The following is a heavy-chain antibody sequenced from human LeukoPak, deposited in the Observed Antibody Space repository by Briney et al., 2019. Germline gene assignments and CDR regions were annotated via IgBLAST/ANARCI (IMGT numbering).Heavy chain of an antibody. Sequence: GGSLRLSCAASGFTFSGYWMSWVRQTPEKGLEWVANIKQDGYEKYYVDSVKGRFTISRDNAKNSLYLQMNSLRAEDTAVYYCATDRGWRTSGYYLYYFEYWGQGTLVTFSS. V-gene: IGHV3-7*01. CDR1: GFTFSGYW. D-gene: IGHD3-3*01. CDR2: IKQDGYEK. J-gene: IGHJ4*02. CDR3: ATDRGWRTSGYYLYYFEY.